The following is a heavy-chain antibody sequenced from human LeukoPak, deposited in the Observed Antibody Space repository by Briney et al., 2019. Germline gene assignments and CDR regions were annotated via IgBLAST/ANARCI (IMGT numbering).Heavy chain of an antibody. V-gene: IGHV3-30-3*01. CDR1: GFTFSSYA. CDR3: AKATPPRDGSNPDY. D-gene: IGHD5-24*01. CDR2: ISYDGNNK. Sequence: GGSLRLSCAASGFTFSSYAMHWVRQAPGKGLEWVADISYDGNNKFYGDSVKGRVSISRDNSKNTLYLQMNSLRTEDTAVYYCAKATPPRDGSNPDYWGQGTLVTVSS. J-gene: IGHJ4*02.